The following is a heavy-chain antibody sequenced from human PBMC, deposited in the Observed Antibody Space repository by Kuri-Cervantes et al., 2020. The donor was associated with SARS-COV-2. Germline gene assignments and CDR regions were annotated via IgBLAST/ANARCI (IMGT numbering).Heavy chain of an antibody. CDR3: ARGYGHSPPVLLWFGDQNPYFDY. CDR2: MNPNSGNT. Sequence: ASVKVSCKASGYTFTSYDINWVRQATGQGLEWVGWMNPNSGNTGYAQKFQGRVTMTRNTSISTAYMELSSLRSEDTAVYYCARGYGHSPPVLLWFGDQNPYFDYWGQGTLVTVSS. D-gene: IGHD3-10*01. V-gene: IGHV1-8*01. J-gene: IGHJ4*02. CDR1: GYTFTSYD.